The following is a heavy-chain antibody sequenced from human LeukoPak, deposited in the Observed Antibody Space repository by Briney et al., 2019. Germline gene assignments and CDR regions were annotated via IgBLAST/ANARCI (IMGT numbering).Heavy chain of an antibody. CDR1: GFTFSSYS. J-gene: IGHJ4*02. CDR3: ASSTFGLGLFDY. Sequence: GGSLRLSCAASGFTFSSYSMNWVRQAPGKGLEWVSSISSSSYIYYADSVKGRFTISRDNAKNSLYLQMNSLRAEDTAVYYCASSTFGLGLFDYWGQGTLVTVSS. D-gene: IGHD2/OR15-2a*01. V-gene: IGHV3-21*01. CDR2: ISSSSYI.